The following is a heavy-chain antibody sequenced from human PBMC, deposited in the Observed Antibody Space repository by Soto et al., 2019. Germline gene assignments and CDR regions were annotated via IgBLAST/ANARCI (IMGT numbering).Heavy chain of an antibody. D-gene: IGHD3-10*01. CDR2: IIPIFGTA. Sequence: ASVKVSCKASGGTFSSYAISWVRQAPGQGLEWMGGIIPIFGTANYAQKFQGRVTITADESTSTAYMELGSLSSEDTAVYYCARVRITMVRGVTYPLDYWGQGTLVTVSS. J-gene: IGHJ4*02. CDR1: GGTFSSYA. CDR3: ARVRITMVRGVTYPLDY. V-gene: IGHV1-69*13.